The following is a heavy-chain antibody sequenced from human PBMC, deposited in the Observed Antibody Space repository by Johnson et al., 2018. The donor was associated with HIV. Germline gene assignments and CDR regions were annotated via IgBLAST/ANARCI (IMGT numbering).Heavy chain of an antibody. Sequence: VQLVESGGGVVQPGGSLRLSCAASGFTFSSYAMHWVRQAPGKGLEWVSVIYSGGSTFYADSVKGRFTISRDNSGNTLYLQMDSLRVEDTGVYYCAKDRSMDDAFDVWGQGTMVIVSS. D-gene: IGHD1-26*01. CDR2: IYSGGST. CDR1: GFTFSSYA. CDR3: AKDRSMDDAFDV. J-gene: IGHJ3*01. V-gene: IGHV3-66*01.